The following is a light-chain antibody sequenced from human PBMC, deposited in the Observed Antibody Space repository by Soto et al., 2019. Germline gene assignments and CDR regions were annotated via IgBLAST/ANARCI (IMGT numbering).Light chain of an antibody. V-gene: IGKV1-13*02. CDR2: DVS. J-gene: IGKJ5*01. Sequence: AIQVTQSPSSLSASVGDRVTMTCRASQDIRGALAWYQQKSGKPPNLLIYDVSTLEGGFPSRFSGSCSGTEFTLTISTLQPEDFGTYYCQQFNSYHLTSGHGTRLESK. CDR1: QDIRGA. CDR3: QQFNSYHLT.